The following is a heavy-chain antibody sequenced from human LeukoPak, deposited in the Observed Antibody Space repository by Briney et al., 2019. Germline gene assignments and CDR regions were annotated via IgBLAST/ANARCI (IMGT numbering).Heavy chain of an antibody. D-gene: IGHD2-15*01. CDR2: FYRGETT. CDR1: GFTVSSSY. CDR3: AREVVPIPSYFES. Sequence: GGSLGLSCAASGFTVSSSYMYWVRQAPGKGLEWVSFFYRGETTYYAESVRGRFTISRDISKNTLYLLMNSLIPEDTAVYYCAREVVPIPSYFESWGQGTRVTVSS. J-gene: IGHJ4*02. V-gene: IGHV3-53*01.